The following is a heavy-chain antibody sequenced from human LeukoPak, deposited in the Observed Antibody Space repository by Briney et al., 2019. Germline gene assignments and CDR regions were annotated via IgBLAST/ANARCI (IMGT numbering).Heavy chain of an antibody. CDR2: IYYSGSP. D-gene: IGHD2-8*02. Sequence: SETLSLTCTVSGASISSSSYFWGWVRQPPGKGLEWIGTIYYSGSPYYNPSFKSRVTISVDASKNQFSLKLNSVTAADTAVYYCAVAGARYSDTGGLYAFDFWAEGRWSPSLQ. CDR3: AVAGARYSDTGGLYAFDF. V-gene: IGHV4-39*01. J-gene: IGHJ3*01. CDR1: GASISSSSYF.